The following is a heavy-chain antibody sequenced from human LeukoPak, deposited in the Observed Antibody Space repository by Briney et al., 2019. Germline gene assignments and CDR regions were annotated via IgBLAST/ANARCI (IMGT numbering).Heavy chain of an antibody. Sequence: GSLRLSCAASGFTFGSYEMNWVRQAPGKGLEWVSYISSSGSTIYYADSVKGRFTISRDNAKNSLYLQMNSLRAEDTAVYYCAELGITMIGGVWGKGTTVTISS. V-gene: IGHV3-48*03. CDR1: GFTFGSYE. CDR3: AELGITMIGGV. D-gene: IGHD3-10*02. CDR2: ISSSGSTI. J-gene: IGHJ6*04.